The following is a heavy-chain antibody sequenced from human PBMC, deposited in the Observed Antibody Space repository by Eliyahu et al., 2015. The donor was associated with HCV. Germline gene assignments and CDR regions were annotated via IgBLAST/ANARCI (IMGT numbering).Heavy chain of an antibody. J-gene: IGHJ4*02. V-gene: IGHV3-23*01. Sequence: EVQLLESGGGLVQPGGSLRLSCXAXGFXFXSYAMXWVRQAPGKGXEWVSAISGSGGSTYYADSVKGRFTISRDNSKNTLYLQMNSLRAEDTAVYYCAPILAVAGIGTFDYWGQGTLVTVSS. CDR3: APILAVAGIGTFDY. D-gene: IGHD6-19*01. CDR2: ISGSGGST. CDR1: GFXFXSYA.